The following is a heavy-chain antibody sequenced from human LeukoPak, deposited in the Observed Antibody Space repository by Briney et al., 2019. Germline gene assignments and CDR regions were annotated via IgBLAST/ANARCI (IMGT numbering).Heavy chain of an antibody. CDR1: GGTFSSYA. Sequence: SVTVSCKASGGTFSSYAISWVRQAPGQGLEWMGGIIPIFGTANYAQKFQGRVTITTDESTSTAYMELSSLRSEDTAVYYCAVENHRRLRWFDPWGQGTLVTVSS. J-gene: IGHJ5*02. CDR2: IIPIFGTA. V-gene: IGHV1-69*05. D-gene: IGHD1-14*01. CDR3: AVENHRRLRWFDP.